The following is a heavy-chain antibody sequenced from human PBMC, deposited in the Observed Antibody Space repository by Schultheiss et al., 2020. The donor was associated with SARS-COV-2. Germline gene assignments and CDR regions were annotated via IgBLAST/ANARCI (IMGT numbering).Heavy chain of an antibody. CDR1: GYTFTGYY. CDR3: ARDARGGAMYYYYGMDV. J-gene: IGHJ6*02. D-gene: IGHD3-16*01. Sequence: ASVKVSCKASGYTFTGYYMHWVRQAPGQGLEWMGWINPNSGGTNYAQKLQGRVTMTRDTSISTAYMELSRLRSDDTAVYYCARDARGGAMYYYYGMDVWGQGTTVTVSS. CDR2: INPNSGGT. V-gene: IGHV1-2*02.